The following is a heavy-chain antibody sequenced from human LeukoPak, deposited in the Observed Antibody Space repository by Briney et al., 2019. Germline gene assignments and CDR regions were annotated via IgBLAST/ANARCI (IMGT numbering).Heavy chain of an antibody. J-gene: IGHJ4*02. CDR1: GFTLSSYW. CDR2: IKNDGSEK. V-gene: IGHV3-7*04. Sequence: GGSLRLSCAASGFTLSSYWMSWVRQAPGKGLEWVATIKNDGSEKNYEDSVKGRFTISRDNAKNSLYLQMSGLRAENTAVYFCATADWFSFDFWGQGTLVTVSS. CDR3: ATADWFSFDF. D-gene: IGHD3-9*01.